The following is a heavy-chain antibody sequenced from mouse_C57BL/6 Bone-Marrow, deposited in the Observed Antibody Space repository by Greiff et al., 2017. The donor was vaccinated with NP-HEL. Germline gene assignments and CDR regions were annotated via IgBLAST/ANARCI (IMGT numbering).Heavy chain of an antibody. CDR1: GYTFTSYW. CDR3: ARFAY. J-gene: IGHJ3*01. CDR2: IDPSDSYT. V-gene: IGHV1-50*01. Sequence: VQLQQPGAELMKPGASVKLSCKASGYTFTSYWMQWVKQRPGQGLEWIGEIDPSDSYTNYNQKFKGKATLTVDTSSSTAYMQLSSLTSEDSAVYYCARFAYWGQGTLVTVSA.